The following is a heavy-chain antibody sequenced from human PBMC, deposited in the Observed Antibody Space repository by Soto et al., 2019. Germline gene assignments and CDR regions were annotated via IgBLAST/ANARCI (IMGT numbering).Heavy chain of an antibody. CDR2: IIPICGTA. D-gene: IGHD3-22*01. CDR1: GYTFTSYD. CDR3: ARTRYHYYYDSSGYYQGGYFDY. Sequence: GASVKVSCKASGYTFTSYDINWVRQATGQGLEWMGGIIPICGTANYAQKFQGRVTITADESTSTAYMELSSLRSEDTAVYYCARTRYHYYYDSSGYYQGGYFDYWGQGTLVTVSS. J-gene: IGHJ4*02. V-gene: IGHV1-69*13.